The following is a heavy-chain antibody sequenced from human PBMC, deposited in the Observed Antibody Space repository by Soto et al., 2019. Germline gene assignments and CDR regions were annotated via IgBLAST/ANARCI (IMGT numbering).Heavy chain of an antibody. Sequence: GASVKVSCKASGYTFTSYGISWVRQAPGQGLEWMGWISAYNGNTNYAQKLQGRVTMTTDTSTSTAYMELRSLRSDDAAVYYCARGIAAAGTGDYYYGMDVWGQGTTVTVSS. J-gene: IGHJ6*02. CDR1: GYTFTSYG. V-gene: IGHV1-18*04. CDR3: ARGIAAAGTGDYYYGMDV. D-gene: IGHD6-13*01. CDR2: ISAYNGNT.